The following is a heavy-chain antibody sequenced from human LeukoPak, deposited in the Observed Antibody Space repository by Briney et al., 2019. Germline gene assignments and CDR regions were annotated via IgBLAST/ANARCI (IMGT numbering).Heavy chain of an antibody. CDR1: GLTFSSYA. CDR3: ARDAAWRGYSYGYFV. Sequence: GGSLRLSCAASGLTFSSYAMSWVRQAPGKGLEWVSSISVGSFTTYYADSVKGRFTISRDNAKNTLYLQMNSLRAEDTAVYYCARDAAWRGYSYGYFVWGQGTLVTVSS. J-gene: IGHJ4*02. V-gene: IGHV3-23*01. CDR2: ISVGSFTT. D-gene: IGHD5-18*01.